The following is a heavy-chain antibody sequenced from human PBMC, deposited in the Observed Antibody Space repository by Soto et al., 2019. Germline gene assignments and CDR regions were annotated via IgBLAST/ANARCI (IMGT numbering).Heavy chain of an antibody. CDR1: GFTFSSYG. V-gene: IGHV3-30*18. CDR3: AKKALLDYYYYYYMDV. CDR2: ISYDGSNK. Sequence: QVQLMESGGGVVQPGRSLRLSCAASGFTFSSYGMHWVRQAPGKGLEWVAVISYDGSNKYYADSVKGRFTISRDNSKNTLYLQMNSLRAEDTAVYYCAKKALLDYYYYYYMDVWGKGTTVTVSS. J-gene: IGHJ6*03. D-gene: IGHD1-1*01.